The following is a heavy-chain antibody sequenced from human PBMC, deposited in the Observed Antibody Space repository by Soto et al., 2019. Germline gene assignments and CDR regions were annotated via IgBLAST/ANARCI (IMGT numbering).Heavy chain of an antibody. V-gene: IGHV1-69*13. Sequence: SVKVSSKASGGTFSSYAISWVRQAPGQGLERKGGIIPIFGTANYAQKFQGRVTITADESTSTAYMELSSLRSEDTAVYYCARDRLRAAAGPYYYYYGMDVWGQGTTVTVSS. CDR2: IIPIFGTA. CDR3: ARDRLRAAAGPYYYYYGMDV. D-gene: IGHD6-13*01. CDR1: GGTFSSYA. J-gene: IGHJ6*02.